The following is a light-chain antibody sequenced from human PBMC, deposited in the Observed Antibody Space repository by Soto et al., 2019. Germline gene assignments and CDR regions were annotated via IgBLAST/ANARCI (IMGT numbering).Light chain of an antibody. V-gene: IGLV2-14*01. Sequence: QSVLAQPASMSGSPGQSITISCTGSGSDIATFNYVSWYQQYPGKAPKLLIYQVTSRASGVSHRFSGSKSGNTAALTISGLQPEDEAEYYCNSYSSTSFYVFGTGTNVTVL. CDR2: QVT. J-gene: IGLJ1*01. CDR3: NSYSSTSFYV. CDR1: GSDIATFNY.